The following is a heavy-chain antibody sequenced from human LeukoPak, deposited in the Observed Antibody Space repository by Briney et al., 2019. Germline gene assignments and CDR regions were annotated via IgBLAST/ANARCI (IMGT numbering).Heavy chain of an antibody. D-gene: IGHD3-10*01. J-gene: IGHJ4*02. Sequence: GGSLRLSCEASGFTFKNYDMTWVRQAPGKGLEWVSGIRGSGVSTSYADSVKGRFTISRDNSKNMLYLFMNNLRAEDTAVYYCALLGGKLLWRIDYWGQGTRVTVSS. CDR1: GFTFKNYD. CDR2: IRGSGVST. CDR3: ALLGGKLLWRIDY. V-gene: IGHV3-23*01.